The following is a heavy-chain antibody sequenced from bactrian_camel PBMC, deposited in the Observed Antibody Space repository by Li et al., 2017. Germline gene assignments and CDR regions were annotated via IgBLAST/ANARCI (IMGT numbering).Heavy chain of an antibody. CDR1: EFQYGSYC. J-gene: IGHJ4*01. CDR3: GAAGEWCRLTETVTY. CDR2: INTDGTT. D-gene: IGHD8*01. V-gene: IGHV3S55*01. Sequence: HVQLVESGGGSVQAGGSLRLSCEPSEFQYGSYCMAWFRQTPGKEREGVASINTDGTTTYADSVKGRFTISVDNAQMVVYLQMNNLVPEDTAMYYCGAAGEWCRLTETVTYWGQGTQVTVS.